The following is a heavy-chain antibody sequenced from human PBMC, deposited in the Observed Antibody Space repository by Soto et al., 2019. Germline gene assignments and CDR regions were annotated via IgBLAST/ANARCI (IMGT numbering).Heavy chain of an antibody. CDR3: AWGRDFRSGYFNFDR. CDR1: GFTFSSYW. CDR2: ISSSSSTI. V-gene: IGHV3-48*01. J-gene: IGHJ4*02. Sequence: GGSLRLSCAASGFTFSSYWMNLVRQAPGKGLEWVSYISSSSSTIYYADSVKGRFTISRDNAKNSLYLQMNSLRAEDTAVYYGAWGRDFRSGYFNFDRGGQGNLVTVT. D-gene: IGHD3-3*01.